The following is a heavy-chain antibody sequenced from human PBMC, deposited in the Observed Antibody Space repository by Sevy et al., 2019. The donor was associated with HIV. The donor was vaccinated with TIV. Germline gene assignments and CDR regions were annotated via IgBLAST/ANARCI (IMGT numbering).Heavy chain of an antibody. CDR1: GFTFTNYG. J-gene: IGHJ4*02. V-gene: IGHV3-23*01. Sequence: GGSLRLSCAASGFTFTNYGMHWVRQAPGKGLEWVSGISNSGANTYYADAVRGRFAVSRDNSKNTVYLQLNSLRAEDTAIYYCAKEWTLLSDWYGEFDYWGQGTLVTVSS. CDR3: AKEWTLLSDWYGEFDY. CDR2: ISNSGANT. D-gene: IGHD6-19*01.